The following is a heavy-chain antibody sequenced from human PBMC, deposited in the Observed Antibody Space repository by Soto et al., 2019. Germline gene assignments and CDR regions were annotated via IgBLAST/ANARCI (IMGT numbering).Heavy chain of an antibody. CDR3: AREVFIAVAGTVHYFDY. D-gene: IGHD6-19*01. CDR2: IYYSGST. Sequence: QVQLQESGPGLVKPSQTLSLTCTVSGGSISSGGYYWSWIRQHPGKGLEWIGYIYYSGSTYYHPSLKSRVTLSVDTSKNQFSLKLSSVTAADTAVYYCAREVFIAVAGTVHYFDYWGQGTLVTVSS. J-gene: IGHJ4*02. V-gene: IGHV4-31*03. CDR1: GGSISSGGYY.